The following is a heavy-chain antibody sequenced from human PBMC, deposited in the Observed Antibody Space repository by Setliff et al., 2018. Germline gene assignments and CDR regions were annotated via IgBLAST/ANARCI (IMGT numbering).Heavy chain of an antibody. D-gene: IGHD2-2*02. Sequence: PSETLSLTCAIYGQSFSDYYWSWVRQPPGKGLEWIGEIYHSGSTNYNPSLKSRVTISVDTSKNQFSLKLSFVTAADTAVYYCARDRQYCSSPTCYSSYFYYYGMDVWGQGTTVTVSS. CDR2: IYHSGST. CDR1: GQSFSDYY. J-gene: IGHJ6*02. CDR3: ARDRQYCSSPTCYSSYFYYYGMDV. V-gene: IGHV4-34*01.